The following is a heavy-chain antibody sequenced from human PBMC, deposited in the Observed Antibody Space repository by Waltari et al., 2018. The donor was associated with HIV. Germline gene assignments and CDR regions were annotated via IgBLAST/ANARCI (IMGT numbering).Heavy chain of an antibody. CDR1: GFTFSNFA. CDR2: IWDDGENE. Sequence: QVQLVESGGGVVQPGRSLRLPCAASGFTFSNFAMHWVRQAPGKGLEWVAVIWDDGENEYDADSVEGRFTISRDNSESTLYLQMNSLRVEDTAVYYWARGGYYYDISGYYHYWGQGTLVTVSS. J-gene: IGHJ4*02. D-gene: IGHD3-22*01. V-gene: IGHV3-33*01. CDR3: ARGGYYYDISGYYHY.